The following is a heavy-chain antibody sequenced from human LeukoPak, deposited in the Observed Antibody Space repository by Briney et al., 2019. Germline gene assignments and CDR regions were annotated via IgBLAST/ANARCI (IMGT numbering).Heavy chain of an antibody. J-gene: IGHJ6*03. CDR2: MNPNSGNT. Sequence: EASVKVSCKTSGYTFTSYDINWVRQATGQGLEWMGWMNPNSGNTGYAQKFQGRVTITADESTSTAYMELSSLRSEDTAVYYCASTVGATTAYMDVWGKGTTVTISS. CDR3: ASTVGATTAYMDV. V-gene: IGHV1-8*03. CDR1: GYTFTSYD. D-gene: IGHD1-26*01.